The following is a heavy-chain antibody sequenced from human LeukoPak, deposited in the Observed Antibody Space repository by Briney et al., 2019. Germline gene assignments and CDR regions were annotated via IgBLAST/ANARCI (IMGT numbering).Heavy chain of an antibody. Sequence: PGGSLRLSCAASGYMFSNFWMSWVRQAPGKGLEWVANMNQDGSEKYYVDSVKGRFTISRDNAKNSLYLQMNSLRGEDTAVYYCARELNWGAFYGYWGQGTLVTVSS. CDR3: ARELNWGAFYGY. V-gene: IGHV3-7*04. J-gene: IGHJ4*02. D-gene: IGHD3-16*01. CDR1: GYMFSNFW. CDR2: MNQDGSEK.